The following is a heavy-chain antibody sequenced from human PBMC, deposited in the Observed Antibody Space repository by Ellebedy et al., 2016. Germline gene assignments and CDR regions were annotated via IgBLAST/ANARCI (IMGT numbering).Heavy chain of an antibody. D-gene: IGHD2-2*01. Sequence: GSLRLSCTVSGGSISSYYWSWIRQPPGKGLEWIGFIHYTGSTNYSPSLKSRVTISVDASKNQFSLKLSSVTAADTAVYYCAREDNVLVPASIGGFDLWGRGTLVTVSS. CDR1: GGSISSYY. CDR3: AREDNVLVPASIGGFDL. V-gene: IGHV4-59*01. J-gene: IGHJ2*01. CDR2: IHYTGST.